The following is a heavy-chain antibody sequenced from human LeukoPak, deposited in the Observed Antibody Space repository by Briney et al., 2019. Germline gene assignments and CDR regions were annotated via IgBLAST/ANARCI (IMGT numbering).Heavy chain of an antibody. CDR3: AGSGYAFDD. CDR2: IKSNIDGRTT. J-gene: IGHJ4*02. D-gene: IGHD3-22*01. V-gene: IGHV3-15*01. Sequence: GGSFRLSCVASGITFSYAWMTWVRQAPGKGLEWVGLIKSNIDGRTTDYAAPVKGRFTISRDDSKNTVYLQMNSLKTEDTAVYYCAGSGYAFDDWGQGTLVTVSS. CDR1: GITFSYAW.